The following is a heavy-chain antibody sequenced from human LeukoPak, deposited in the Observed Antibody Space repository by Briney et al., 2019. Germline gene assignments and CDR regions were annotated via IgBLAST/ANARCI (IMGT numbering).Heavy chain of an antibody. CDR3: ARDQGHGGNSWDY. D-gene: IGHD4-23*01. J-gene: IGHJ4*02. V-gene: IGHV1-2*02. CDR2: INPNSGGT. CDR1: GYTFTAYY. Sequence: GASVKVSCKVSGYTFTAYYMHWVRQAPGQGLEWLGWINPNSGGTNYAQNFQGRVTMTRDTSISTAYMELSRLRSDDTAVYYCARDQGHGGNSWDYWGQGTLVTVSS.